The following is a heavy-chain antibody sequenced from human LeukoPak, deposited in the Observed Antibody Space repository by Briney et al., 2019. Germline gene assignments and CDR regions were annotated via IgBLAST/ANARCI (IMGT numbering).Heavy chain of an antibody. V-gene: IGHV3-30*02. CDR3: AKGARSAWIQLHPVGDYFDY. CDR1: GFTFSSYG. CDR2: IWYDGSNK. Sequence: GGSLRLSCAASGFTFSSYGMHWVRQAPGKGLEWVAVIWYDGSNKYYADSVKGRFTISRDNSKNTLYLQTNSLRAEDTAVYYCAKGARSAWIQLHPVGDYFDYWGQGTLVTVSS. D-gene: IGHD5-18*01. J-gene: IGHJ4*02.